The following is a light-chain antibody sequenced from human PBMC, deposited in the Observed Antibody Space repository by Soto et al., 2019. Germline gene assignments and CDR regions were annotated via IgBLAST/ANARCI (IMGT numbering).Light chain of an antibody. CDR3: APWDDSLNGPV. CDR1: NSNIGSSP. Sequence: QSVLTQPPSASGTPGQRVTISCSGSNSNIGSSPVNWYQHLPGTAPKHLIHSNNRPPPGVPARFSGSKSGTSASLAISGLQSEDEADYHCAPWDDSLNGPVFGGGTKLTVL. V-gene: IGLV1-44*01. CDR2: SNN. J-gene: IGLJ3*02.